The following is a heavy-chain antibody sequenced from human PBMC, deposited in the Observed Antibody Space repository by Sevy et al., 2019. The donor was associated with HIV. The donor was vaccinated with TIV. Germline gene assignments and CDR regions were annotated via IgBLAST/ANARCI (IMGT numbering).Heavy chain of an antibody. V-gene: IGHV3-9*01. D-gene: IGHD3-16*02. CDR1: GFTFDDYA. CDR3: AKEGYPTFSVKGAGYYYGMDV. CDR2: ISRNSGSI. J-gene: IGHJ6*02. Sequence: GGSLRLSCAASGFTFDDYAMHWVRQAPGKGLEWVSGISRNSGSIGYADSVKGRFTISRDNAKNSLYLQMNSLRAEDTGLYDCAKEGYPTFSVKGAGYYYGMDVWGQGTTVTVSS.